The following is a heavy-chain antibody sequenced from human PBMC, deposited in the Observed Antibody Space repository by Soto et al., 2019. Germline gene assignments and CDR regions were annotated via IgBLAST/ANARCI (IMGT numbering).Heavy chain of an antibody. V-gene: IGHV4-59*01. CDR1: GGSISSYY. CDR3: ARESWVGAIGGFDP. D-gene: IGHD1-26*01. Sequence: QVQLQESGPGLVKPSETLSLTCTVSGGSISSYYWSWIRQPPGKGLKWIGYIYYSGSTNYNPSLKSRVTISVDTSKNQFSLKLSSVTAADTAVYYCARESWVGAIGGFDPWGQGTLVTVSS. J-gene: IGHJ5*02. CDR2: IYYSGST.